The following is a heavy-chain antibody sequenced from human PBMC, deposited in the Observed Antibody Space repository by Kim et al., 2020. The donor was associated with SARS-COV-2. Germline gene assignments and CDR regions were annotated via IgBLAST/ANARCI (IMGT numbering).Heavy chain of an antibody. CDR3: ARDGDTAMVTKNGMDV. CDR2: IWYDGSNK. V-gene: IGHV3-33*08. J-gene: IGHJ6*02. Sequence: GGSLRLSCAASGFTFSSYGMHWVRQAPGKGLEWVAVIWYDGSNKYYADSVKGRFTISRDNSKNTLYLQMNSLRAEDTAVYYCARDGDTAMVTKNGMDVWGQGTTVTVSS. CDR1: GFTFSSYG. D-gene: IGHD5-18*01.